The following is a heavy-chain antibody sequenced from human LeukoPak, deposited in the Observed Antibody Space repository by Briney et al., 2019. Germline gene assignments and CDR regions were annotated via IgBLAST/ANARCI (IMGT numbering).Heavy chain of an antibody. CDR1: GFTFSSYA. CDR3: AKADYYGSWGNDYGMDV. CDR2: ISGSGGST. D-gene: IGHD3-10*01. J-gene: IGHJ6*02. V-gene: IGHV3-23*01. Sequence: GGSLRLSCAASGFTFSSYAMSWVRQAPGKGLEWVSAISGSGGSTYYADSVKGRFTISRDNSKNTLYLQMNSLRAEDTAVYYCAKADYYGSWGNDYGMDVWGQGTTVTVSS.